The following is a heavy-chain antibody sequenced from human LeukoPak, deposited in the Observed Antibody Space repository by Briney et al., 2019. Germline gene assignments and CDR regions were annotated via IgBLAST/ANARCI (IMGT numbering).Heavy chain of an antibody. CDR1: GFTFSSYA. CDR2: ISGSGGNT. CDR3: AKALRVYYYYYMDV. V-gene: IGHV3-23*01. J-gene: IGHJ6*03. Sequence: GGSLRLSCAASGFTFSSYAMSWVRQAPGKGREWVSAISGSGGNTYYADSVKGRFTIYRDNSKNTLYLQMNSLRAEDTAVYYCAKALRVYYYYYMDVWGKGTTVTVSS.